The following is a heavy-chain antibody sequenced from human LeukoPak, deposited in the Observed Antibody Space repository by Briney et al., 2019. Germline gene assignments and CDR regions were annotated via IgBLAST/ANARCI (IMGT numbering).Heavy chain of an antibody. Sequence: GGSLRLSCAASGSTFSSYSMNWVRQAPGKGLEWVSSISSSSSYIYYADSVKGRFTISRDNAKNSLYLQMNSLRAEDTAVYYCAREKYYYDSSGSYDAFDIWGQGTMVTVSS. J-gene: IGHJ3*02. CDR1: GSTFSSYS. D-gene: IGHD3-22*01. CDR3: AREKYYYDSSGSYDAFDI. V-gene: IGHV3-21*01. CDR2: ISSSSSYI.